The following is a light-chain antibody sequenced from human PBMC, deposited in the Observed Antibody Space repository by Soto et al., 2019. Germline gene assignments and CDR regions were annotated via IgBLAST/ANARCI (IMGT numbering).Light chain of an antibody. CDR3: PQYGSSPLP. CDR1: QSVSSSY. CDR2: GAS. J-gene: IGKJ4*01. V-gene: IGKV3-20*01. Sequence: TLLAQSPGTLSLSPGERATLSCRASQSVSSSYLAWYQQKPGQAPRLLIYGASSRATGIPDRFSGSGSGTDFTLTISRLEPEDFAVYYCPQYGSSPLPFGGVSKVDI.